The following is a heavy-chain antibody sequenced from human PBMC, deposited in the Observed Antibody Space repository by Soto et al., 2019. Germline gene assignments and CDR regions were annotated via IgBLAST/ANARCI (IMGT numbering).Heavy chain of an antibody. Sequence: QVLLQESGPGLVQPSGTLSLSCAVSGDSISSHYFWGWVRQPPGKGLEWVGDISHRGSVNYNPSLQSRITLSIDKSKNQFSLRLNSVTAADTAVYYCARSFGWYAIDYWGQGTRVIVSS. CDR1: GDSISSHYF. J-gene: IGHJ4*02. CDR3: ARSFGWYAIDY. V-gene: IGHV4-4*02. D-gene: IGHD6-19*01. CDR2: ISHRGSV.